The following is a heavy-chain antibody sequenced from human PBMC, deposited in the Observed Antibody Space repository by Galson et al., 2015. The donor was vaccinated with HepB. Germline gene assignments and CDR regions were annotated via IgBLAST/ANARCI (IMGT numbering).Heavy chain of an antibody. CDR2: IYTSGTT. D-gene: IGHD1-1*01. V-gene: IGHV4-61*02. CDR3: AGSAGGWNDFAFDI. Sequence: TLSLTCSVSGGSISSDINYWTWIRQPVGKGLEWIGRIYTSGTTYYNPSLKSRVAMSVDTSKGHLSLKLKSVTAADTAVYFCAGSAGGWNDFAFDIWGPGTMVIVSS. CDR1: GGSISSDINY. J-gene: IGHJ3*02.